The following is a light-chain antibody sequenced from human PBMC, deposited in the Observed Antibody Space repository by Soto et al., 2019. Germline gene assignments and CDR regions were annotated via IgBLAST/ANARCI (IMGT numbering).Light chain of an antibody. V-gene: IGLV2-14*02. CDR1: SSDVGTYNL. J-gene: IGLJ1*01. CDR2: EAI. CDR3: AAWDDSLNGYV. Sequence: QSALTQPASVSGSPGQSITISCIGTSSDVGTYNLVSWYQQLPDKAPKVLIYEAIKRPSGVSNRFSGSKSGYTASLAISGLQSEDEADYYCAAWDDSLNGYVFGTGTKLTVL.